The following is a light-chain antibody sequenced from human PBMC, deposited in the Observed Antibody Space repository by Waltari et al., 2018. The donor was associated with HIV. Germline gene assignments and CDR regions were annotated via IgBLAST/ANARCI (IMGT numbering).Light chain of an antibody. V-gene: IGKV3-15*01. CDR1: QSVRRN. Sequence: IVMTQSPATLSVSPGERAIFSCRASQSVRRNLAWYQQKPGQAPRLLIYGASTRATGIPARFSGSGSGTEFTLTISSLQSGDFAVYYCQQYNNWPPYTFGQGTKLEIK. J-gene: IGKJ2*01. CDR2: GAS. CDR3: QQYNNWPPYT.